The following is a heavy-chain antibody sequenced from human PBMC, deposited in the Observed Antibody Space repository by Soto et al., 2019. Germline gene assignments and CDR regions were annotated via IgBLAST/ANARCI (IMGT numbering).Heavy chain of an antibody. Sequence: LRLSCAASGFTFSDYYMSWIRQAPGKGLEWVSYISSSGSTIYYADSVKGRFTISRDNAKNSLYLQMNSLRDEDTAVYYCARDLPVAGTNWFDPWGQGTLVTVSS. CDR3: ARDLPVAGTNWFDP. CDR1: GFTFSDYY. V-gene: IGHV3-11*04. CDR2: ISSSGSTI. J-gene: IGHJ5*02. D-gene: IGHD6-19*01.